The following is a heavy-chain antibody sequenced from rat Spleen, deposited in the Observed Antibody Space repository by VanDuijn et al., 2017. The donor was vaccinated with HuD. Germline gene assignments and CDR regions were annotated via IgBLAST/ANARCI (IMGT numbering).Heavy chain of an antibody. CDR1: GFTFSIHD. CDR3: ARRHYDGAYGYFDF. V-gene: IGHV5-7*01. D-gene: IGHD1-12*02. Sequence: EVQLVESGGGLVQPGRSLKLSCTASGFTFSIHDMAWVRQAPKKGLEWVATITYDGSSTYYRDSVKGRFTISRHNAKTTQYLQMDSLRSEDTATYYCARRHYDGAYGYFDFWGPGTMVTVSS. J-gene: IGHJ1*01. CDR2: ITYDGSST.